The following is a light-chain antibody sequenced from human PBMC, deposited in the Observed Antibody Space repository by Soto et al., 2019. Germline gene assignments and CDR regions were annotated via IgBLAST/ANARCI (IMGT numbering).Light chain of an antibody. Sequence: LMVTQSPRSLSVTPGEPASMSCRAILSLHSNGISYLDWYVQKPGQSPQLLIYFGSNRAPGVPDRFSGSGSGTDFTLKINRVEAEDVGTYYRMQALQSLTFGQGTRLEIK. V-gene: IGKV2-28*01. CDR3: MQALQSLT. J-gene: IGKJ5*01. CDR1: LSLHSNGISY. CDR2: FGS.